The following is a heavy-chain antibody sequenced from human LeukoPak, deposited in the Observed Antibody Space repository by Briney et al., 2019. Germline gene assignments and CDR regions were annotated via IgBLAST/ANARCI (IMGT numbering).Heavy chain of an antibody. CDR2: INHSGST. J-gene: IGHJ4*02. CDR3: ARGVGSYDYIWGSYRGAYYFDY. Sequence: SETLSLTCAVYGGSFSGYYWSWIRQPPGKGLEWIGEINHSGSTNYNPSLKSRVTISVDTSKNQFSLKLSSVTAADTAVYYCARGVGSYDYIWGSYRGAYYFDYWGQGTLVTVSS. CDR1: GGSFSGYY. V-gene: IGHV4-34*01. D-gene: IGHD3-16*02.